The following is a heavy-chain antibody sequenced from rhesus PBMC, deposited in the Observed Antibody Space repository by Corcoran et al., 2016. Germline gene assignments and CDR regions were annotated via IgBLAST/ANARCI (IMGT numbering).Heavy chain of an antibody. J-gene: IGHJ2*01. D-gene: IGHD4-29*01. Sequence: QLQLQESGPGLVKPSETLSLTCAVSGYSISSGYGWSWIRQPPGKGLEGIWYITYSGSTSYNPSLQRRVTISRDTFKNQFSLKLSSVTAADTAVYYCAREIGSSYKNWYFDLWGPGTPITISS. CDR1: GYSISSGYG. V-gene: IGHV4-122*02. CDR2: ITYSGST. CDR3: AREIGSSYKNWYFDL.